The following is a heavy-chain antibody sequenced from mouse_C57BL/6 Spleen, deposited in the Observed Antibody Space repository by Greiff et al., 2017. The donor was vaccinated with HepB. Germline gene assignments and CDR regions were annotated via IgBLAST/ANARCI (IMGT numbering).Heavy chain of an antibody. D-gene: IGHD2-4*01. Sequence: EVQLQESGGGLVQPKGSLNLSCAASGFSFNTYAMNWVRQAPGKGLEWVARIRSKSNNYATYYADSVKDRFTISRDDSESMLYLQMNNLKTEDTAMYYCVRQYDYDAYFDYWGQGTTLTVSS. J-gene: IGHJ2*01. CDR1: GFSFNTYA. CDR3: VRQYDYDAYFDY. CDR2: IRSKSNNYAT. V-gene: IGHV10-1*01.